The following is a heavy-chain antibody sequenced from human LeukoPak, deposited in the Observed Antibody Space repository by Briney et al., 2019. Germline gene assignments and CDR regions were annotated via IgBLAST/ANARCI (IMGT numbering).Heavy chain of an antibody. J-gene: IGHJ4*02. D-gene: IGHD6-19*01. CDR3: ARGRGYSSGWSATAPYDY. CDR1: GGSISSYY. Sequence: SETLSLTCTVSGGSISSYYWSWIRQPPGKGLEWIGYIYYSGSTNYNPSLKSRVTISVDTSKNQFSLKLSSVTAADTAVYYCARGRGYSSGWSATAPYDYWGQGTLVTVSS. CDR2: IYYSGST. V-gene: IGHV4-59*01.